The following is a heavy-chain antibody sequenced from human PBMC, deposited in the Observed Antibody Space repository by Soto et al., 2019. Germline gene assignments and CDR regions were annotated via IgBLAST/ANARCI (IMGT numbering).Heavy chain of an antibody. CDR1: GGSISSGGYY. CDR2: FYYSGST. CDR3: ARQKSAAFDI. Sequence: SETLSLTWTVSGGSISSGGYYWSWLRQHPGKGLEWIGYFYYSGSTYYNPSLKSRVTISVDTSKNQFSLKLSSVTAADTAVYYCARQKSAAFDIWGQGTMVTVSS. V-gene: IGHV4-31*02. J-gene: IGHJ3*02.